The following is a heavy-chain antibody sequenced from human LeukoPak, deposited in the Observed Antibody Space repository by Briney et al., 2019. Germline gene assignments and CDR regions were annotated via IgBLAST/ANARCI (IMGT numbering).Heavy chain of an antibody. CDR2: ISWNSGSI. D-gene: IGHD3-3*01. V-gene: IGHV3-9*01. Sequence: PGGSLRLSCAASGFIFDDYAMHWVRQAPGKGLEWVSGISWNSGSIGYADSVKGRFTISRDNTMNSLYLQMSSLRAEDTAVYYCATDRGWRTSGYYLYYFEYWGQGTLVTYSS. CDR1: GFIFDDYA. CDR3: ATDRGWRTSGYYLYYFEY. J-gene: IGHJ4*02.